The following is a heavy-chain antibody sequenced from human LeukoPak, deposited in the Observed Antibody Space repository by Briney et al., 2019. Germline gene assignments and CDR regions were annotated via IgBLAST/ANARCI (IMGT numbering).Heavy chain of an antibody. CDR1: GFTFSSDA. CDR3: AKDRGSPTYYDFWSGYYPNYYYYGMDV. Sequence: GGSLRLSCAASGFTFSSDAMSWVRQAPGKGLEWVSAISGSGGSTYYADSVKGRFTISRDNSKNTLYLQMNSLRAEDTAVYYCAKDRGSPTYYDFWSGYYPNYYYYGMDVWGQGTTVTVSS. V-gene: IGHV3-23*01. CDR2: ISGSGGST. J-gene: IGHJ6*02. D-gene: IGHD3-3*01.